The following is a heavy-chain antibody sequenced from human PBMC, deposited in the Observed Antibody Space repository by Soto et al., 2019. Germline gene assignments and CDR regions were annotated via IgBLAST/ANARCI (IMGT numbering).Heavy chain of an antibody. J-gene: IGHJ6*02. Sequence: ASVKVSCKASGYTFTSYGISWVRQAPGQGLEWMGWISAYNGNTNYAQKLQGRVTMTTDTSTSTAYMELRSLRSDDTAVYYCARGKRGGAAGNPKHHAHGMDVWGQGTTVTVSS. V-gene: IGHV1-18*01. CDR3: ARGKRGGAAGNPKHHAHGMDV. CDR1: GYTFTSYG. D-gene: IGHD6-13*01. CDR2: ISAYNGNT.